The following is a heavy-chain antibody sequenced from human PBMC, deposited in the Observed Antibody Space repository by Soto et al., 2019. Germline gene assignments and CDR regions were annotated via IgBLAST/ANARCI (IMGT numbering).Heavy chain of an antibody. CDR2: VYYSGST. V-gene: IGHV4-31*03. CDR3: ARASCSGGSCYSLDYYYMDV. Sequence: SGTLSLTCPVPGRSGSCVRYYCNCMRQHPAEGLGWIGYVYYSGSTYYHPSLQSRVTISLDTSKNQFCLQLRSVTAADTAVYYCARASCSGGSCYSLDYYYMDVWGKGTTVTVSS. CDR1: GRSGSCVRYY. D-gene: IGHD2-15*01. J-gene: IGHJ6*03.